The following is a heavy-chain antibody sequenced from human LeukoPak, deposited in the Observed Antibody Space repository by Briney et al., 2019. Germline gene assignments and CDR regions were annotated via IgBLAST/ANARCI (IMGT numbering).Heavy chain of an antibody. CDR1: GFTFSSYA. Sequence: GGSLRLSCAASGFTFSSYAMSWVRQAPGKGLEWVSAISGSGDSAYYADSVKGRFTISRDNSKNTLYLQMNSLRAEDTAVYYCAKAGIAVAGRRGYFDYWGQGTLVTVSS. J-gene: IGHJ4*02. CDR3: AKAGIAVAGRRGYFDY. CDR2: ISGSGDSA. V-gene: IGHV3-23*01. D-gene: IGHD6-19*01.